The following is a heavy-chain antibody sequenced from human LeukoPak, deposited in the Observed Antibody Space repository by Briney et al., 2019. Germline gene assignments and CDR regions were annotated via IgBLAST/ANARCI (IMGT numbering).Heavy chain of an antibody. CDR2: ISGSGGST. CDR1: GFTFSSYA. J-gene: IGHJ3*02. V-gene: IGHV3-23*01. CDR3: TRSDYYDREAFDI. Sequence: GGSLRLSCAASGFTFSSYAMSWVRQAPGKGLEWVSAISGSGGSTYYADSVKGRFTISRDNSKNTLYLQMNSLKTEDTAVYYCTRSDYYDREAFDIWGQGTMVTVSS. D-gene: IGHD3-22*01.